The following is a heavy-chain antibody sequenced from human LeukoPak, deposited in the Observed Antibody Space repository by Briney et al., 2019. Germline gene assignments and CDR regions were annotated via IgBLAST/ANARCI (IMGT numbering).Heavy chain of an antibody. CDR2: INPKSGGT. J-gene: IGHJ6*03. V-gene: IGHV1-2*02. Sequence: ASVKVSCKASGYTFTSYYMHWVRQAPGQGLEWMGWINPKSGGTKYAQKFQGRFTMTRDTSISTAYMELSRLTSDDTAVYFCARDPSHYYYTDVWGKGTTVTDSS. CDR1: GYTFTSYY. D-gene: IGHD6-6*01. CDR3: ARDPSHYYYTDV.